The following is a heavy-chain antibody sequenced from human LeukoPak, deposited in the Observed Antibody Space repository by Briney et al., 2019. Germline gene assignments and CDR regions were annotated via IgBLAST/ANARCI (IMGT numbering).Heavy chain of an antibody. D-gene: IGHD3-3*01. CDR2: ISGDGGST. CDR3: AKDRSRDDFWSGYYDY. J-gene: IGHJ4*02. CDR1: GFTFDDYA. Sequence: AGGSLRLSRAASGFTFDDYAMHWVRQAPGKGLEWVSLISGDGGSTYYADSVKGRFTISRDNSKNSLYLQMNSLRTEDTALYYCAKDRSRDDFWSGYYDYWGQGTLVTVSS. V-gene: IGHV3-43*02.